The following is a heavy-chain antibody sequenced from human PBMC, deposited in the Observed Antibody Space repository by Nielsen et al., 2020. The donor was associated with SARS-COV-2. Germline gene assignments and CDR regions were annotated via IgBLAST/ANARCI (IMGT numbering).Heavy chain of an antibody. CDR2: ISDSSRST. D-gene: IGHD2-21*02. V-gene: IGHV3-23*01. J-gene: IGHJ4*02. Sequence: GESLKISCGASGFTFRTYAMSWVRQAPGKGLEWVSAISDSSRSTYYADSVKGRFTISRDNSKNTLYLQMNSLRAEDTAVYYCAKEDCAGDDCWVDYWGQGTLVTVSS. CDR1: GFTFRTYA. CDR3: AKEDCAGDDCWVDY.